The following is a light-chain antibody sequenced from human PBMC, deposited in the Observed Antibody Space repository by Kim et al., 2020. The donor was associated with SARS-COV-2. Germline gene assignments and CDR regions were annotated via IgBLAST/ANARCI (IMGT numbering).Light chain of an antibody. J-gene: IGKJ3*01. CDR1: QSISSW. V-gene: IGKV1-5*01. Sequence: TLVGDRVTITCRASQSISSWLAWYQQKPGKAPNLLIYDASSLKSGVPSTFSGSGSGTEFTLTISSLQPDDFATYYCQQYNTYQATFGPGTKVDIK. CDR3: QQYNTYQAT. CDR2: DAS.